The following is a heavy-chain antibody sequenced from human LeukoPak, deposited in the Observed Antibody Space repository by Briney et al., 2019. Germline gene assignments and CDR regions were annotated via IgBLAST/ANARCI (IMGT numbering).Heavy chain of an antibody. D-gene: IGHD1-14*01. J-gene: IGHJ4*02. CDR3: ARVLEPSPYNPLDY. CDR1: GFTFSSYG. V-gene: IGHV3-30*03. CDR2: ISYDGSNK. Sequence: AGGSLRLSCAASGFTFSSYGMHWVRQAPGKGLEWVAVISYDGSNKYYADSVKGRFTISRDNSKNTLYLQMNSLRAEDTAVYYCARVLEPSPYNPLDYWGQGTLVTVSS.